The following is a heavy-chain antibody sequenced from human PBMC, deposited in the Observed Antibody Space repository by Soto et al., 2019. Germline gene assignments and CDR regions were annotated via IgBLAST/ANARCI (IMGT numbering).Heavy chain of an antibody. CDR3: ARDCIAAADSCGMDV. D-gene: IGHD6-13*01. V-gene: IGHV1-69*13. Sequence: GASVKVSCKASGGTFSSYAISWVRQAPGQGLEWMGGIIPIFGTANYAQKFQGRVTITADESTSTAYMELSSLRSEDTAVYYCARDCIAAADSCGMDVWGQGTTVTVSS. CDR1: GGTFSSYA. CDR2: IIPIFGTA. J-gene: IGHJ6*02.